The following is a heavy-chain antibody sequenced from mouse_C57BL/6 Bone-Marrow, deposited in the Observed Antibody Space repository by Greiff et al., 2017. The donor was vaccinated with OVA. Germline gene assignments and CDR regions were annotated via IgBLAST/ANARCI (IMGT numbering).Heavy chain of an antibody. J-gene: IGHJ1*03. D-gene: IGHD1-1*01. CDR3: ARRVTTVPWYFDV. V-gene: IGHV1-72*01. CDR1: GYTFTSYW. Sequence: QVHVKQPGAELVKPGASVKLSCKASGYTFTSYWMHWVKQRPGRGLEWIGRIDPNSGGTKYNEKFKSKATLTVDKPSSTAYMQLSSLTSEDSAVYYCARRVTTVPWYFDVWGTGTTVTVSS. CDR2: IDPNSGGT.